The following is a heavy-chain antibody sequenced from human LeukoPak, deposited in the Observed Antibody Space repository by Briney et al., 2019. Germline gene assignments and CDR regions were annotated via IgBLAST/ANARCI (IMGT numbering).Heavy chain of an antibody. CDR1: GFTFSSYE. J-gene: IGHJ4*02. D-gene: IGHD3-22*01. Sequence: PGGSLRLSCAASGFTFSSYEMNWVRQAPGKGLEWVSYISSSGSTIYYADSVKGRFTISRDNAKNSLYLQMNSLRAEDTAVYYCARDSDSSGYYPYYFDYWGQGTLVTVSS. CDR2: ISSSGSTI. CDR3: ARDSDSSGYYPYYFDY. V-gene: IGHV3-48*03.